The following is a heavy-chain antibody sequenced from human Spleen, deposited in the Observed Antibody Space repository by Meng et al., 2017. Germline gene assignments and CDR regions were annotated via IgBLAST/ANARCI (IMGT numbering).Heavy chain of an antibody. V-gene: IGHV3-15*01. J-gene: IGHJ4*02. Sequence: EVQRVESGGGLVKPGGSLRLSCVASGLSFTDAWMSWVRQAPGKGLEWVGRIKRNSDGGTIDYAAPVKGRFTISRDDSKNTLYLQMSGLRIDDTGVYYCTWDDKAVSDYWGQGTLVTVSS. CDR1: GLSFTDAW. CDR2: IKRNSDGGTI. D-gene: IGHD3-9*01. CDR3: TWDDKAVSDY.